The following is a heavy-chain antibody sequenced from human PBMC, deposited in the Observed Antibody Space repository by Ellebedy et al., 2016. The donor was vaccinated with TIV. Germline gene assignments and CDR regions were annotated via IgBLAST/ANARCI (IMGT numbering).Heavy chain of an antibody. CDR2: ISWNSGSI. D-gene: IGHD4-17*01. CDR3: ARGYGYLSDY. Sequence: GESLKISCAASGFTFSSYSMHWVRQAPGKGLEWVSGISWNSGSIGYADSVKGRFTISRDNAKNSLYLQMNSLRAEDTAVYYCARGYGYLSDYWGQGTLVTVSS. V-gene: IGHV3-48*04. CDR1: GFTFSSYS. J-gene: IGHJ4*02.